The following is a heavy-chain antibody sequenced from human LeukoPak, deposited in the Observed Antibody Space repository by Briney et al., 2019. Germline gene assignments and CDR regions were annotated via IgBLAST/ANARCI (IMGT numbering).Heavy chain of an antibody. CDR2: IYYSGST. CDR3: ARTPSGYGFTGWFDP. D-gene: IGHD5-18*01. V-gene: IGHV4-39*01. Sequence: SETLSLTCTVCGGSISSSSYYWGWIRQPPGKGLEWIGSIYYSGSTYYNPSLKSRVTISVDTSKNQFSLKLSSVTAADTAVYHCARTPSGYGFTGWFDPWGQGTLVTVSS. CDR1: GGSISSSSYY. J-gene: IGHJ5*02.